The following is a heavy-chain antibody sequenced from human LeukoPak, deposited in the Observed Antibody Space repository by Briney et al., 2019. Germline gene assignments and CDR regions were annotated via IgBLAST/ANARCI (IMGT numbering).Heavy chain of an antibody. CDR2: ISYDGSNK. Sequence: GGSLRLSCAASGFTFSSYAMHWVRQAPGKGLEWVAVISYDGSNKYYADSVKGRFTISRDNSKNTLYLQMNSLRAEDTAVYYCARDNALDSSSWYRLKGVLDYWGQGTLVTVSS. CDR1: GFTFSSYA. CDR3: ARDNALDSSSWYRLKGVLDY. J-gene: IGHJ4*02. V-gene: IGHV3-30-3*01. D-gene: IGHD6-13*01.